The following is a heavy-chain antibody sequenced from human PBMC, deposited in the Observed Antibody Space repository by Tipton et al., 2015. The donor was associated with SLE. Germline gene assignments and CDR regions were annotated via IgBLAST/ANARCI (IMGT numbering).Heavy chain of an antibody. CDR3: EKSAYDSPFDK. J-gene: IGHJ3*02. CDR2: EWLDMFSSGST. CDR1: GGSISSSSFY. V-gene: IGHV4-39*07. Sequence: TLSLTCTVSGGSISSSSFYLAWIRQTPGKGLEWIGSEWLDMFSSGSTSYNPSLKSRVTMSVDTSNNQFSLRLTSVTAADTAVYYCEKSAYDSPFDKWGQGTMVTVAS. D-gene: IGHD3-3*01.